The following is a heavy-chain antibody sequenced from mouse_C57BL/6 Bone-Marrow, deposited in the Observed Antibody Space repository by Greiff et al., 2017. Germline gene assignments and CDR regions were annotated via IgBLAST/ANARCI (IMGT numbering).Heavy chain of an antibody. CDR2: INPNNGGT. V-gene: IGHV1-18*01. D-gene: IGHD2-4*01. CDR3: ARGGYYCDYGGFAY. J-gene: IGHJ3*01. CDR1: GYTFTDYS. Sequence: EVMLVEPGPELVKPGASVKISCKASGYTFTDYSMHWVKQSPGKGLEWIGDINPNNGGTNYNKKFKGKATLTVDTSSITAYMELRSLTSEDAAVYYCARGGYYCDYGGFAYWGQGTLVTVSA.